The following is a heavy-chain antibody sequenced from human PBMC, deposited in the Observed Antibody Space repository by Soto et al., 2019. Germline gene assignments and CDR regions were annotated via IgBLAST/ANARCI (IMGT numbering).Heavy chain of an antibody. CDR3: GRDFGSGHADV. CDR1: DEIFKKYW. D-gene: IGHD1-26*01. V-gene: IGHV5-10-1*01. J-gene: IGHJ1*01. Sequence: GESLKISCQTSDEIFKKYWITGVRQMPGRGLEWVGRIDPSDSYTTYNPSLKGHVILSVDKSVNTAYVQWTSLRASDTAIYFCGRDFGSGHADVWGQGTLVTVSS. CDR2: IDPSDSYT.